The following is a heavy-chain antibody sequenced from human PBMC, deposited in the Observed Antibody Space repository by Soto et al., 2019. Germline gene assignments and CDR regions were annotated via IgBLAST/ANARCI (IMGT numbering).Heavy chain of an antibody. V-gene: IGHV1-3*01. D-gene: IGHD6-19*01. CDR3: ARDGGSGCYCNYHCMDV. Sequence: ASVKVSCKASGYTFTSYAMHWVRQAPGQRLEWMGWINAGNGNTKYSQKFQGRVTITRDTSASTAYMELSSLRSEDTAVYYCARDGGSGCYCNYHCMDVWGQGTTVTVSS. CDR2: INAGNGNT. J-gene: IGHJ6*02. CDR1: GYTFTSYA.